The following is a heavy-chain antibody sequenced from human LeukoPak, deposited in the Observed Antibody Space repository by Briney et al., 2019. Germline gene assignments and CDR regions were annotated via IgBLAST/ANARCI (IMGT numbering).Heavy chain of an antibody. Sequence: PSETLSLTCAVSGGSISSSNWWSWVRQPPGKGLEWIGEIYHSGSTNYNPSLKSRVTISVDKSKNQFSLKLSSVTAADTAVYYCARGDTIAAAGTTHNWFDPWGQGTLVTVSS. V-gene: IGHV4-4*02. CDR1: GGSISSSNW. J-gene: IGHJ5*02. CDR3: ARGDTIAAAGTTHNWFDP. CDR2: IYHSGST. D-gene: IGHD6-13*01.